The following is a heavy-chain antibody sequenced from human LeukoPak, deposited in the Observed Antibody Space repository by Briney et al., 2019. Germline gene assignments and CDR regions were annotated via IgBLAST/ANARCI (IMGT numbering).Heavy chain of an antibody. D-gene: IGHD5-12*01. J-gene: IGHJ4*02. Sequence: ASVKVSCKASGYTFTGYYMHWVRQAPGQGLAWMGWINPNSGGTNYAQKFQGRVTMTRDTSISTAYMELSRLRSDDTAVYYCARTGGYDATFDYWGQGTLVTVSS. CDR2: INPNSGGT. V-gene: IGHV1-2*02. CDR3: ARTGGYDATFDY. CDR1: GYTFTGYY.